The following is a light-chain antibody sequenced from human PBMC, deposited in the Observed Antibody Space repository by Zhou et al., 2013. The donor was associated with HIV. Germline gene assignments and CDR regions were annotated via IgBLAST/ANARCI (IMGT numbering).Light chain of an antibody. CDR2: GAS. CDR3: QQANSFPYT. V-gene: IGKV1-12*01. Sequence: DIQLTQSPSSVSASVGDRVTITCRASQGIGSWLAWYQQIPGTAPKLLIYGASSLPRGVPSRFSGSGSGTDFTLTITSLQPEDFATYYYQQANSFPYTFGQGTKLEI. CDR1: QGIGSW. J-gene: IGKJ2*01.